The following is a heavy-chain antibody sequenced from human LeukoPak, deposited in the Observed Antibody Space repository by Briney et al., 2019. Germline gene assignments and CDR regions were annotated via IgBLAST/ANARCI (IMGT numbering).Heavy chain of an antibody. Sequence: KDGESLKISCKSSGYSINNYWIGWVRQMPGKGLEWMGIIYPADSDIRYSPSFQGQVTISADKSISTVYLQWSSLKASDTAMYYCARQEYCSGGSCYTWFDPWGQGTLVTVSS. CDR1: GYSINNYW. J-gene: IGHJ5*02. CDR3: ARQEYCSGGSCYTWFDP. CDR2: IYPADSDI. V-gene: IGHV5-51*01. D-gene: IGHD2-15*01.